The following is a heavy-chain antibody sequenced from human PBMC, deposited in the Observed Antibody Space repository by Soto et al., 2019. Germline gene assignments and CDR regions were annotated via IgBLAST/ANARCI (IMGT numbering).Heavy chain of an antibody. Sequence: SLRLSCAASGFTFGDYAMSWVRQAPGKGLEWVSGINWNSGSIGYGDSVKGRFAISRDNAKNSLHLQMNSLSAEDTAFYYCVKDESINWYSGHFRHWGQGTLVTVSS. J-gene: IGHJ1*01. CDR2: INWNSGSI. D-gene: IGHD6-13*01. CDR1: GFTFGDYA. CDR3: VKDESINWYSGHFRH. V-gene: IGHV3-9*01.